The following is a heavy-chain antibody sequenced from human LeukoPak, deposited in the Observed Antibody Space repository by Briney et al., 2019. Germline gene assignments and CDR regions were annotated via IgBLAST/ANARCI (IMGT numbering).Heavy chain of an antibody. D-gene: IGHD5-12*01. CDR1: GFTFSSYE. J-gene: IGHJ5*02. CDR2: ISSSGSTI. V-gene: IGHV3-48*03. CDR3: ARDLTVVDIVATP. Sequence: GGSLRLSCAASGFTFSSYEMNSVRQAPGKGLEWVSYISSSGSTIYYADSVKGRFTISRDNAKNSLYLQMNSLRAEDTAVYYCARDLTVVDIVATPWGQGTLVTVSS.